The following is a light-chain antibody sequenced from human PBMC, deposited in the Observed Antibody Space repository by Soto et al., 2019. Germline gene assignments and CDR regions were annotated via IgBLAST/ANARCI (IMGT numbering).Light chain of an antibody. V-gene: IGKV3-20*01. CDR1: QSVSSN. J-gene: IGKJ5*01. CDR3: QHYGNSPLT. CDR2: GAS. Sequence: IVRTQAPATLSVSTGERATLSCRASQSVSSNLAWYQQKPGQAPRLLVYGASSRATGIPERFSGSVSETDFTLSISRLEPEDFAVYYCQHYGNSPLTFGQGTRLEIK.